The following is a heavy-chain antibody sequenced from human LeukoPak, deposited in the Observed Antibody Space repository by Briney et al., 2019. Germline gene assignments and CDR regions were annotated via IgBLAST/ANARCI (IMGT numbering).Heavy chain of an antibody. V-gene: IGHV3-74*01. J-gene: IGHJ4*02. D-gene: IGHD1-7*01. CDR3: ARDLGRGTPFDY. CDR1: GFTFRSYW. Sequence: GGSLRLSCAASGFTFRSYWMPWVRQAPGKGLVWVSRVNIDGDSTYAASVRGRFTLSRDNAKNALYLEMTSLRGEDTGVYYCARDLGRGTPFDYWGQGSLVIVSS. CDR2: VNIDGDST.